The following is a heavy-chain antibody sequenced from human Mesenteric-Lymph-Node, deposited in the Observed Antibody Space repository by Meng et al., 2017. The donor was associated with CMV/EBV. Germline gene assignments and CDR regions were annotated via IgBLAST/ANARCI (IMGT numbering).Heavy chain of an antibody. CDR3: ARAFHNVVPAKGLDY. V-gene: IGHV3-33*01. J-gene: IGHJ4*02. Sequence: LSLTCAASGFTFNTYAMHWVRQAPGKGLEWVAVIWYDGSNKYSADSVKGRFTISRDNSKNTVNLQMNSLRAEDTAVYYCARAFHNVVPAKGLDYWGQGTLVTVSS. D-gene: IGHD2-2*01. CDR1: GFTFNTYA. CDR2: IWYDGSNK.